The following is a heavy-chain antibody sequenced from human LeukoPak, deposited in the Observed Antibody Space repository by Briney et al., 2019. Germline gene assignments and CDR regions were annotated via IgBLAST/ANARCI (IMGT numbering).Heavy chain of an antibody. CDR2: IRQDGSEK. Sequence: GGSLRLSCGASGFTFTSDWMSWARQDPGKGLEWVANIRQDGSEKYYVDSVRGRFTISRDNARNSMFLQMNSLRAEDTAMYYCSRDYWYYGDYFSDYWGQGTLVSVSS. V-gene: IGHV3-7*01. CDR3: SRDYWYYGDYFSDY. J-gene: IGHJ4*02. CDR1: GFTFTSDW. D-gene: IGHD4-17*01.